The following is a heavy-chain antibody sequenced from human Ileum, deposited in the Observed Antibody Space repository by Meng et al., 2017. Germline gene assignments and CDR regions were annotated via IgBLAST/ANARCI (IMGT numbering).Heavy chain of an antibody. CDR1: GGSISSYY. CDR2: IYYSGST. J-gene: IGHJ4*02. CDR3: ARGLWFGELAYYFDY. Sequence: SETLSLTCTVSGGSISSYYWSWIRQPPGKGLEWIGFIYYSGSTNYNPSLKNRVTISVDTSKNHFSLKLSSVTATDTAVYYCARGLWFGELAYYFDYWGQGTLVTVSS. D-gene: IGHD3-10*01. V-gene: IGHV4-59*01.